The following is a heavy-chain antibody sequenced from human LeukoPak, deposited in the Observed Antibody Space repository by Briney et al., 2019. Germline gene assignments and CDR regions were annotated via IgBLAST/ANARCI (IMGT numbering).Heavy chain of an antibody. V-gene: IGHV3-74*01. CDR1: GFTFSNYW. Sequence: PGGSLTLSCTTSGFTFSNYWMYWVRQAPGKGLMWVSRIKSDGTGITYTDSVEGRFTISRGNAKNTLYLQMNSLRDEDTAVYYCVRGQTIDYWGQGTLDCVSS. J-gene: IGHJ4*02. CDR2: IKSDGTGI. CDR3: VRGQTIDY. D-gene: IGHD3-3*01.